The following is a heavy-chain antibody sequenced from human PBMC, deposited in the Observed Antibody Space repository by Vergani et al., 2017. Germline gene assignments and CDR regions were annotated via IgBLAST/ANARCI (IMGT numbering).Heavy chain of an antibody. CDR1: GGSFSGYY. D-gene: IGHD6-19*01. Sequence: QVQLQQWGAGLLKPSETLSLTCAVYGGSFSGYYWSWIRQPPGKGLEWIGEINHSGSTNYNPSLKSRVTISVDTSKNQFSLKLSSVTAAATAVYYCARWSLWRLGNWFDPWGQGTLVTVSS. V-gene: IGHV4-34*01. J-gene: IGHJ5*02. CDR2: INHSGST. CDR3: ARWSLWRLGNWFDP.